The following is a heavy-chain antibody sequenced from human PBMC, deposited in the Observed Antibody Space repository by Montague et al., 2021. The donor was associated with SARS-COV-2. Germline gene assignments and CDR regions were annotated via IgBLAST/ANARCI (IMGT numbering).Heavy chain of an antibody. V-gene: IGHV4-59*02. D-gene: IGHD3-22*01. CDR1: GVSVNNYY. J-gene: IGHJ3*01. Sequence: SETLSLTCSVSGVSVNNYYWAWIRQTPEKGLEWSGYIYYTGSTNYNPSLRNRITISIDTSANQFSLKLRSVTPADTAVYYCVRDFYDTSDYFQGTFDVWGHGTVVSVSS. CDR2: IYYTGST. CDR3: VRDFYDTSDYFQGTFDV.